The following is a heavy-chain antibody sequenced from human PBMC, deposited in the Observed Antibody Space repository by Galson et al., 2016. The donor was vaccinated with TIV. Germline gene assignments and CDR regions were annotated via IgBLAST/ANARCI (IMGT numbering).Heavy chain of an antibody. D-gene: IGHD6-13*01. Sequence: SVKVSCKASGGTFFSTYTLSWVRQAPGQGLEWMGRIIPILGMTNYAQKFQGRVTITADKSTSTAYMELSSLRSEDTAVYYCAVRDPSEAAADYWGQGTLVTVSS. V-gene: IGHV1-69*02. CDR1: GGTFFSTYT. J-gene: IGHJ4*02. CDR3: AVRDPSEAAADY. CDR2: IIPILGMT.